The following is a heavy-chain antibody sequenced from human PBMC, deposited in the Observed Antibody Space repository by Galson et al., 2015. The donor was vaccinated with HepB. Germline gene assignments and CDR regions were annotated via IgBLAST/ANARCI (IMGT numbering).Heavy chain of an antibody. CDR1: GFSLHTSGMC. V-gene: IGHV2-70*11. D-gene: IGHD6-13*01. Sequence: PALVKPTQTLTLTCTFSGFSLHTSGMCVSWIRQPPGKALEWLARIDWDDDKYYSTSLKTWLTISKDTSKNQVVLTMTNMDPVDTATYYCARVIAAAGKNWFDPWGQGTLVTVSS. J-gene: IGHJ5*02. CDR3: ARVIAAAGKNWFDP. CDR2: IDWDDDK.